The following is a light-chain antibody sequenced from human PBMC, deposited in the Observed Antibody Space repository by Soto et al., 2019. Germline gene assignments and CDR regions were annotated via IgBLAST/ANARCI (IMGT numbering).Light chain of an antibody. J-gene: IGLJ1*01. V-gene: IGLV2-14*01. CDR2: EVS. CDR3: SSYTSSSNLYV. CDR1: SSDVGGYNY. Sequence: QSVLTQPASVSGSPGQSITISCTGTSSDVGGYNYVSWDQQHPGNAPKLMIYEVSNRPSGVSNLFSGSKSGNTASLTISGLQAEDEADYYCSSYTSSSNLYVFGTGTKVTLL.